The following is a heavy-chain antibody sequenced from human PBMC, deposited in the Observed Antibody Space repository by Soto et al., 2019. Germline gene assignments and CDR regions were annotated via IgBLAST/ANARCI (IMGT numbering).Heavy chain of an antibody. CDR2: INPNSGGT. J-gene: IGHJ1*01. Sequence: ASVEVSCKASGYTFTGYSMYWARQAPGQGLEWMGWINPNSGGTNYAQKFQGWVTMTRDTSISTAYMELSRLRSDDTAVYYCARGHIVVVTAYVAEYFQHWGQGTLVTVSS. CDR1: GYTFTGYS. CDR3: ARGHIVVVTAYVAEYFQH. V-gene: IGHV1-2*04. D-gene: IGHD2-21*02.